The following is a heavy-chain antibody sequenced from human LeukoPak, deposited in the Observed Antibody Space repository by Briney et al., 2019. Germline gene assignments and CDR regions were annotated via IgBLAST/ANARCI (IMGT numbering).Heavy chain of an antibody. Sequence: SETLSLTXAVSGYSISSGYYWGWIRQPPGKGLEWIGSIYHSGSTYYNPSLKSRVTISVDTSKNQFSLKLSSVTAADTAVYYCARLLGPVYFDYWGQGTLVTVSS. J-gene: IGHJ4*02. CDR2: IYHSGST. CDR3: ARLLGPVYFDY. CDR1: GYSISSGYY. V-gene: IGHV4-38-2*01.